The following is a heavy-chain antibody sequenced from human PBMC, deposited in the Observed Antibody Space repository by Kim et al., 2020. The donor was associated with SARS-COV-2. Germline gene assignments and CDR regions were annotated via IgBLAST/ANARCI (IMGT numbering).Heavy chain of an antibody. CDR3: ARDLGPDFWSGYYTGIDY. Sequence: KGRFTISRDNAKNSLYLQMNSERAEDTAVYYCARDLGPDFWSGYYTGIDYWGQGTLVTVSS. D-gene: IGHD3-3*01. V-gene: IGHV3-11*06. J-gene: IGHJ4*02.